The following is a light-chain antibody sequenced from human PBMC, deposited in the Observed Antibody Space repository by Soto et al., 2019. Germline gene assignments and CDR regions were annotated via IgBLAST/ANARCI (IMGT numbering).Light chain of an antibody. CDR3: QQSSNVFFT. J-gene: IGKJ3*01. Sequence: EIVMTQSPATRSVSPGERATLSCRASQRISSNLAWFQQKPGQAPRLLIYGASTRATGIPARFSGSGSGAEFTLTISSLQSEDFATYYCQQSSNVFFTFGPGTKVDIK. CDR1: QRISSN. V-gene: IGKV3-15*01. CDR2: GAS.